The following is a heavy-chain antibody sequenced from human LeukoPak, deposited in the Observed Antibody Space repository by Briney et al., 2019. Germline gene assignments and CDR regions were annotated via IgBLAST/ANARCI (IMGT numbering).Heavy chain of an antibody. CDR2: IWYDGSNK. V-gene: IGHV3-33*01. CDR1: GFTFSSYG. J-gene: IGHJ4*02. Sequence: GGSLRLTCAASGFTFSSYGMHWVRQAPGNGLEWVAVIWYDGSNKYYADSVKGRFTISRDNFKSTLYLQMNSLRAEDTAVYYCARDRGLAAKHFDYWGQGTLVTVSS. D-gene: IGHD6-13*01. CDR3: ARDRGLAAKHFDY.